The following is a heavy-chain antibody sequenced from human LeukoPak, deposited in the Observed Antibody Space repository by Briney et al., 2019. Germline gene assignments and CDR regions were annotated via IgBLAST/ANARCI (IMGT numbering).Heavy chain of an antibody. CDR1: GYTLTSYD. Sequence: GASVQVSCKASGYTLTSYDINWVRQATGQGLEWIGWMNPNSGNTGYAQKFQGRVTMTRNTSISTAYMELSSLRSEDTAVYDCARTGTASRNYYYYYMDVWGKGTTVTVSS. D-gene: IGHD1-1*01. CDR3: ARTGTASRNYYYYYMDV. V-gene: IGHV1-8*01. J-gene: IGHJ6*03. CDR2: MNPNSGNT.